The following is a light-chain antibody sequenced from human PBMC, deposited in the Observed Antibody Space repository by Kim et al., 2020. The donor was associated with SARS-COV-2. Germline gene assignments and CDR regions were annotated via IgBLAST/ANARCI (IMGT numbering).Light chain of an antibody. J-gene: IGKJ2*01. CDR2: GGV. V-gene: IGKV3-20*01. CDR1: QDIGNTY. CDR3: QQYDRSPT. Sequence: SLSPGERATLSCRASQDIGNTYLAWYQQKPGQAPRLLIYGGVTRDTGIPDRFSGRGSGTDFTLIISRLEPEDFAVYYCQQYDRSPTFGQGTKLEI.